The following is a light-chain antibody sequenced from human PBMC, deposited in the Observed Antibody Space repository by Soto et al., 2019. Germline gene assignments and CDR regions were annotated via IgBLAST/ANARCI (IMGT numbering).Light chain of an antibody. Sequence: EIVMTQSPLSLPATPGEPASISCRSSQSLLHSNGYNYLDWYLQKPGQSPQLLIYLGSNRASGVPDRFSGSGSGTDFTLKISRVEAEDVGVYYCMQALQTPPWTFGQGTKVDIK. V-gene: IGKV2-28*01. CDR2: LGS. CDR3: MQALQTPPWT. J-gene: IGKJ1*01. CDR1: QSLLHSNGYNY.